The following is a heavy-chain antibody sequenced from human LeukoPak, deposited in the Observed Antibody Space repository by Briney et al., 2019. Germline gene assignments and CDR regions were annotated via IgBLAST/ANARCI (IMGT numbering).Heavy chain of an antibody. D-gene: IGHD3-16*01. CDR1: GGSISSNSFH. CDR2: IYYSGST. Sequence: SETLSLTCSVSGGSISSNSFHWGWIRQPPGKGLEWIGSIYYSGSTFYNSSLESRVSLSVDMSKNQLSLKLTSMTAADTAVYYCARQGADYFYYYIDVWGEGTAVAVSS. V-gene: IGHV4-39*01. J-gene: IGHJ6*03. CDR3: ARQGADYFYYYIDV.